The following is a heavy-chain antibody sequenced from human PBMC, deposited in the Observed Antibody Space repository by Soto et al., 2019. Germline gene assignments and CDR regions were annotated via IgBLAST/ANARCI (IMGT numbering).Heavy chain of an antibody. J-gene: IGHJ3*02. CDR3: ARGKHNGVLYI. CDR1: GGSFSGYY. V-gene: IGHV3-66*01. CDR2: IYSGGST. D-gene: IGHD2-8*01. Sequence: ETLSLTCAVYGGSFSGYYWSWVRQAPGKGLEWVSVIYSGGSTYYADSVKGRFTISRDNSKNTLYLQMNSLRAEDTAVYYCARGKHNGVLYIWGQGTMVTVSS.